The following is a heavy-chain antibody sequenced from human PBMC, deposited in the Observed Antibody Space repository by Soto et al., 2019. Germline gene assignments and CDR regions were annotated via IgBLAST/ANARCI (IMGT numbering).Heavy chain of an antibody. CDR1: GGSISSGGYY. J-gene: IGHJ6*02. D-gene: IGHD3-3*01. CDR2: IYYSGST. V-gene: IGHV4-31*03. Sequence: QVQLQESGPGLVKPSQTLSLTCTVSGGSISSGGYYWSWIRQHPGKGLEWIGYIYYSGSTYYNPSLKSRVTIPVDTSKNQFSLKLSSVTAPDTAVYYCARDAHPLSGSDYYYYGMDVWGQGTTVTVSS. CDR3: ARDAHPLSGSDYYYYGMDV.